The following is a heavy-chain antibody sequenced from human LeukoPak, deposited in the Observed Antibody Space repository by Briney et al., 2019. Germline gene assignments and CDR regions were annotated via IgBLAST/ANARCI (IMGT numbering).Heavy chain of an antibody. J-gene: IGHJ4*02. CDR3: ARLSFDGDFDY. V-gene: IGHV3-48*01. CDR2: VSSSSSTI. CDR1: GFTFSSYS. Sequence: GGSLRLSCAASGFTFSSYSMNWVRQAPGKGLEWVSYVSSSSSTIYYADSVKGRFTISRDNAKNSLYLQMNSLRAEDTAVYYCARLSFDGDFDYWGQGTLVTVSS. D-gene: IGHD3-9*01.